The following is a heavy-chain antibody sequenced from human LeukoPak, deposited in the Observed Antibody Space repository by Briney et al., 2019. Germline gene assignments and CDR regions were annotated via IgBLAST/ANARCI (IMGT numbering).Heavy chain of an antibody. CDR2: ISGSGGST. D-gene: IGHD6-19*01. CDR1: AFTFSSYA. V-gene: IGHV3-23*01. Sequence: GGSLRLSCAASAFTFSSYAMSWVRQAPGKGLEWVSGISGSGGSTYYVDSVKGRFTISRDNSKNTLYLQMNSLRAEDTAIYYCAKVYASGWLLDYWGRGTLVTVSS. J-gene: IGHJ4*02. CDR3: AKVYASGWLLDY.